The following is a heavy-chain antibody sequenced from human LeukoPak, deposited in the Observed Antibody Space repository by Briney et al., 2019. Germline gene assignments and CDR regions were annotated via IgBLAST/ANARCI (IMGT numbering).Heavy chain of an antibody. CDR2: ISHDGTNK. V-gene: IGHV3-30-3*01. J-gene: IGHJ4*02. D-gene: IGHD3-9*01. Sequence: GGSLRLSCAASGFTFSTYAMHWVRQAPGKGLEWVAVISHDGTNKYYADSVKGRFTISRDNSKNTLYLQMNSLRAEDTALYYCAKDTGFDWSFFDYWGQGTLVTVSS. CDR1: GFTFSTYA. CDR3: AKDTGFDWSFFDY.